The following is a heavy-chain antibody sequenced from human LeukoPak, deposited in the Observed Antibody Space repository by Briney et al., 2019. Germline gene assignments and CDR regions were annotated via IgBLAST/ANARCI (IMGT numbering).Heavy chain of an antibody. CDR2: ISGSGGST. J-gene: IGHJ4*02. Sequence: GGSLRLSCAASGFTFSSYAMSWVRQAPGKGLEWVSAISGSGGSTYYADSVKGRFTISRDNSKNTLYLQMNSLRAEDTAVYYCAKDQTVVPVAIGDYWGQETLVTVSS. CDR3: AKDQTVVPVAIGDY. V-gene: IGHV3-23*01. D-gene: IGHD2-2*01. CDR1: GFTFSSYA.